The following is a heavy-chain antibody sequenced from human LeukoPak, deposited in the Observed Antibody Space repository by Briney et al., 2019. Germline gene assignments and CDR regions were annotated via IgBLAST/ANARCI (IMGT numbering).Heavy chain of an antibody. D-gene: IGHD3-3*01. Sequence: PGGSLRLSCAASGFTFSSYAMSWVRQAPGKGLEWVSAISGSGGSTYYADSVKGRFTISRDNSNNTLYLQMNSLRAEDTAVYYCAKDKEYYDFWSGYLPSYGMDVWGQGTTVTVSS. CDR2: ISGSGGST. J-gene: IGHJ6*02. CDR1: GFTFSSYA. CDR3: AKDKEYYDFWSGYLPSYGMDV. V-gene: IGHV3-23*01.